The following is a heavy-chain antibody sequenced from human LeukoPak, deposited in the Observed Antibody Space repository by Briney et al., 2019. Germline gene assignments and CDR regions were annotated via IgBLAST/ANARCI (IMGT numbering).Heavy chain of an antibody. D-gene: IGHD3-3*01. CDR3: VAGVALDY. V-gene: IGHV3-11*01. Sequence: PGGSLTLSCTASGLNFSVYYMTWIRQAPGNGLGAPENELEWLSHISKTGTSIYYADSARGRFTISRDNAKNSLYLHMNSLRAEDTAVYYCVAGVALDYWGQGALVTVSS. J-gene: IGHJ4*02. CDR1: GLNFSVYY. CDR2: ISKTGTSI.